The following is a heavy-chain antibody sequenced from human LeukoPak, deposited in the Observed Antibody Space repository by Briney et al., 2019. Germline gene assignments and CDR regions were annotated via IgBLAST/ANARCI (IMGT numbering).Heavy chain of an antibody. Sequence: SETLSLTCAVYGGSFSGYYWSWIRQPPGRGLEWIGEINHSGSTNYNPYLKSRVTISVDTSKNQFSLKLSAVTAADTAVYYCARVGITNDNWFDPWGQGTLVTVSS. V-gene: IGHV4-34*01. J-gene: IGHJ5*02. D-gene: IGHD2-8*01. CDR3: ARVGITNDNWFDP. CDR2: INHSGST. CDR1: GGSFSGYY.